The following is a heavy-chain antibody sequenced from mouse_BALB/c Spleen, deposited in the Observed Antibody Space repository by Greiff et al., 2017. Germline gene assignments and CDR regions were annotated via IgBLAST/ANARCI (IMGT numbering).Heavy chain of an antibody. V-gene: IGHV1-5*01. CDR3: TRSGRYDGGSYAMDY. D-gene: IGHD2-14*01. CDR2: IYPGNSDT. CDR1: GYTFTSYW. Sequence: VQLQQSGTVLARPGASVKMSCKASGYTFTSYWMHWVKQRPGQGLEWIGAIYPGNSDTSYNQKFKGKAKLTAVTSTSTAYMELSSLTNEDSAVYYCTRSGRYDGGSYAMDYWGQGTSVTVSS. J-gene: IGHJ4*01.